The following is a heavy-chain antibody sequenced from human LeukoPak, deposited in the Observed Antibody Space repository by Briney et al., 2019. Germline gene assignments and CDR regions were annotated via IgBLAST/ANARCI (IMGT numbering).Heavy chain of an antibody. Sequence: PSGTLSLTCAVSGGSISSSNWWSWVRQPPGKGLEWIGEIYHSGSTNYNPSLKSRVTISVDTSKNQFSLRLSSVTAADTAVYYCARDLGGNRDYWGQGTLVTVSS. CDR1: GGSISSSNW. CDR3: ARDLGGNRDY. J-gene: IGHJ4*02. V-gene: IGHV4-4*02. D-gene: IGHD4-23*01. CDR2: IYHSGST.